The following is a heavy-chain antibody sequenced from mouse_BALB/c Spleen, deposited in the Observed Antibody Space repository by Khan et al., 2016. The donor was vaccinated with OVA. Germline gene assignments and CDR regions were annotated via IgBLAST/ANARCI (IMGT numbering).Heavy chain of an antibody. V-gene: IGHV3-2*02. CDR2: ISYSGNT. Sequence: VQLKESGPGLVKPSQSLSLTCTVTGYSITSEFAWNWIRQFPGNKLEWMGYISYSGNTRYNPSLNSLISITRDTSRNQFFLQLNSVTTEDTATYYCARKDYYDYDPYPYWGQGTLVTVSA. D-gene: IGHD2-4*01. CDR3: ARKDYYDYDPYPY. CDR1: GYSITSEFA. J-gene: IGHJ3*01.